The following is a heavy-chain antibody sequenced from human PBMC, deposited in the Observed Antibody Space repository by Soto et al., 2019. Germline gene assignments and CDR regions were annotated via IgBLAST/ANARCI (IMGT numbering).Heavy chain of an antibody. J-gene: IGHJ3*02. CDR1: GFTFSSYA. D-gene: IGHD2-15*01. CDR2: ISGSGGST. Sequence: EVQLLESGGGLVQPGGSLRLSCAASGFTFSSYAMSWVRQARGKGLEWVSAISGSGGSTYYADSVKGRFTISRDNSKNTLYLQMNSLRAEDTAVYYCASPSAGYCSGGSCYGAFDIWGQGTMVTVSS. CDR3: ASPSAGYCSGGSCYGAFDI. V-gene: IGHV3-23*01.